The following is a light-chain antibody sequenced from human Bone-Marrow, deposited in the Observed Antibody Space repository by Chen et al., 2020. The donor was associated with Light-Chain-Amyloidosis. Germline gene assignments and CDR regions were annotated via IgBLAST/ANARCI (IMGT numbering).Light chain of an antibody. CDR2: QDS. Sequence: SYELTQPPSVSVSPRQTARIACSGHHLGDKYVCWYQQKPGQSPVLVMYQDSKRPTGIPERFSGSNSGTAAALTISGTQAMDEADYYCQAWDSSTMVFGGGTKLTLV. V-gene: IGLV3-1*01. CDR1: HLGDKY. CDR3: QAWDSSTMV. J-gene: IGLJ2*01.